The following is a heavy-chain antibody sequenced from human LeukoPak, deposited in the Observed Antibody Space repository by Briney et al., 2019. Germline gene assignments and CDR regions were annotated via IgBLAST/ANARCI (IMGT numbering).Heavy chain of an antibody. CDR2: MNPNSGNT. CDR3: ASEYYYGSGSSQFDP. D-gene: IGHD3-10*01. V-gene: IGHV1-8*02. Sequence: ASVKVSCKASGYTFTSYGISWVRQATGQGLEWMGWMNPNSGNTGYAQKFQGRVTMTRNTSISTAYMELSSLRSEDTAVYYCASEYYYGSGSSQFDPWGQGTLVTVSS. CDR1: GYTFTSYG. J-gene: IGHJ5*02.